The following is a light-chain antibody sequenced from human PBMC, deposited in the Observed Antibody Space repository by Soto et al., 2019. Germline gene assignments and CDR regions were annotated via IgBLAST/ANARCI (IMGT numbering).Light chain of an antibody. CDR3: QQYVSSPRT. J-gene: IGKJ1*01. CDR2: GAS. CDR1: QTVYNGF. Sequence: ENVLTQSPGTLSLSPGERATLSCRASQTVYNGFLAWYQQKPGQAPRLLFYGASSRATGIPDRFSGSGSGTDFTLTISSLEPEDFAVYYCQQYVSSPRTFGQGTKVEI. V-gene: IGKV3-20*01.